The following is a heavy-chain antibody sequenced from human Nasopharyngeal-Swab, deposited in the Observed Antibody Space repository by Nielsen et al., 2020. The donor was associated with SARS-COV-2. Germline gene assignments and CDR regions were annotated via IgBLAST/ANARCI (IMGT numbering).Heavy chain of an antibody. Sequence: VREAPGKGLVWVSRINSDGSSTSYADSVKGRFAISRDNAKNTLYLQMNSLRAEDTAVYYCARDNSGYDTYFDYWGQGTLVTASS. CDR2: INSDGSST. CDR3: ARDNSGYDTYFDY. V-gene: IGHV3-74*01. J-gene: IGHJ4*02. D-gene: IGHD5-12*01.